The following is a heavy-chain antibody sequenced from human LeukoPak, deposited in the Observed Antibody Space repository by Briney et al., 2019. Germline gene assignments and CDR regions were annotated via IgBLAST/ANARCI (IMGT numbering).Heavy chain of an antibody. CDR2: IYYSGST. D-gene: IGHD3-3*01. V-gene: IGHV4-30-4*01. Sequence: SQTLSLTCTVSGGSISSGDYYWSWIRQPPGKGLEWIGYIYYSGSTYYNPSLKGRVTISVDTSKNQFSLKLSSVTAADTAVYYCARSGVRFLEWPYYFDYWGQGTLVTVSS. CDR1: GGSISSGDYY. CDR3: ARSGVRFLEWPYYFDY. J-gene: IGHJ4*02.